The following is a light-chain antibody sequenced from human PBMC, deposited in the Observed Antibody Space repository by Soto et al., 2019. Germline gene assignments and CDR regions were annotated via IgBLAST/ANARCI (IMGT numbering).Light chain of an antibody. CDR3: QQYNNWPPRGT. V-gene: IGKV3-15*01. J-gene: IGKJ1*01. Sequence: ELVMTQSPATLSVSPGERATLSCRASQSVSSNLAWYQQKPGQAPRLLIYDASTRATGIPARFSGSGSGTEFTLTISSLQSEDFAVYYCQQYNNWPPRGTFGQGTKVDIK. CDR2: DAS. CDR1: QSVSSN.